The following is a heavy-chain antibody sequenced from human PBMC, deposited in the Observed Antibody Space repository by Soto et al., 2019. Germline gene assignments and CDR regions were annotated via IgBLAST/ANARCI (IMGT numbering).Heavy chain of an antibody. CDR1: GDSMSSGDYY. V-gene: IGHV4-30-4*01. CDR2: IYYSEIT. J-gene: IGHJ4*02. CDR3: ARQYGGYEYYFDY. D-gene: IGHD5-12*01. Sequence: SETLSLTCTVSGDSMSSGDYYWSWLRQPPGKGLEWIGYIYYSEITNYNPSLKSRVTLSADRSKNQFSLKLSSVTAADTAVYYCARQYGGYEYYFDYWGQGTLVTVSS.